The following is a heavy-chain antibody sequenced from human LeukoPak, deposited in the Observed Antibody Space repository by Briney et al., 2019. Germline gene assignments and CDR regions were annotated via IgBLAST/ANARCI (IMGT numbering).Heavy chain of an antibody. D-gene: IGHD1-26*01. CDR1: GGSIRSYY. CDR2: IYYSGST. V-gene: IGHV4-59*01. Sequence: NASETLSLTCTVSGGSIRSYYWSWIRQPPGKGLEWIGYIYYSGSTNYNPSLKSRVTISVDTSKNQFSLKLSSVTAADTAVYYCASVGARSYWGQGTLVTVSS. CDR3: ASVGARSY. J-gene: IGHJ4*02.